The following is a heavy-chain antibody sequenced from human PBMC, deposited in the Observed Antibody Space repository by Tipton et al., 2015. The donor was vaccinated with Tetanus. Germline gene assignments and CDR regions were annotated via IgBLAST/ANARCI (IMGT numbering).Heavy chain of an antibody. CDR3: ARDRWQWEV. D-gene: IGHD4-23*01. CDR1: GGSISSYY. J-gene: IGHJ6*02. Sequence: TLSLTCTVSGGSISSYYWSWIRQPPGKGLEWIGYIYYSGSTNYNPSLKSRVTISVDTSKNQFSLKLSSVTAADTAVYYCARDRWQWEVWGQGTTVTVSS. V-gene: IGHV4-59*01. CDR2: IYYSGST.